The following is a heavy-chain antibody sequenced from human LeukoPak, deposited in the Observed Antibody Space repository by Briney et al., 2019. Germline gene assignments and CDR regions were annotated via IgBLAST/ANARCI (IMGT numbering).Heavy chain of an antibody. Sequence: SVKVSCKASGGTFSSYAISWVRQAPGQGLEWMGGIIPIFGTANYAQKFQGRVTITADESTSTAYMELSSLRSEDTAVYYCAGFGRKYQLLYNTFDYWGQGTLVTVSS. D-gene: IGHD2-2*02. V-gene: IGHV1-69*13. J-gene: IGHJ4*02. CDR1: GGTFSSYA. CDR2: IIPIFGTA. CDR3: AGFGRKYQLLYNTFDY.